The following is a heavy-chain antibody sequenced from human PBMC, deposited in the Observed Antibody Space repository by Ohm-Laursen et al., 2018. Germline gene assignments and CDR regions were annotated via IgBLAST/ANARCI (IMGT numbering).Heavy chain of an antibody. Sequence: SSLRLSCTAPGFTFDDYDMDWVRQGPGKGPEWVSGISWNSDNIGYADSVKGRFTISRDNAKNSLYLQMNSLRAEDTALYYCARRYCSGGNCYPFDYWGQGTLVTVSS. J-gene: IGHJ4*02. CDR1: GFTFDDYD. D-gene: IGHD2-15*01. CDR3: ARRYCSGGNCYPFDY. V-gene: IGHV3-9*01. CDR2: ISWNSDNI.